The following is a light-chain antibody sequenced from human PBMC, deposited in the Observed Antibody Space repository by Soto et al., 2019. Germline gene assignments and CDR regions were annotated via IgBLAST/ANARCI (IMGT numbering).Light chain of an antibody. CDR3: QQYGSSGT. CDR1: QSVTSNY. J-gene: IGKJ1*01. Sequence: EIVLTQSPGTLSLSPGERATLSCMASQSVTSNYLAWYQQKPGQSPRLLISGASTRATGIPARFSGSGSGTEFTLTISRLEPEDFAVYYCQQYGSSGTFGQGTKVDIK. V-gene: IGKV3-20*01. CDR2: GAS.